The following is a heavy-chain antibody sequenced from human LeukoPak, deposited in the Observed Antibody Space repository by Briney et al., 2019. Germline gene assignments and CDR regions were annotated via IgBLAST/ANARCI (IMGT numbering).Heavy chain of an antibody. CDR1: GFSFSDYA. CDR2: ITGSGGNT. J-gene: IGHJ3*01. V-gene: IGHV3-23*01. CDR3: AKDRVFGVVIIGFDL. Sequence: PGGSLKISCAASGFSFSDYAMAWVRQTPGKGLEWVSVITGSGGNTYYADSVKRRFSISRDNSKNTIYLHMNNLRAEDTAIYYCAKDRVFGVVIIGFDLWGQGTMVTVSS. D-gene: IGHD3-3*01.